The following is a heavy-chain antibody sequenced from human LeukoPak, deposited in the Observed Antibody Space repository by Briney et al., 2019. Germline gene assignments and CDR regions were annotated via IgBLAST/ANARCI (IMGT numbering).Heavy chain of an antibody. J-gene: IGHJ4*02. CDR2: ISWNSGSI. V-gene: IGHV3-9*01. CDR1: GFTFDDYA. CDR3: AKDTEGDFWSGYYYFDY. D-gene: IGHD3-3*01. Sequence: GGSLRLSCAASGFTFDDYAMHWVRQAPGKGLEWVSGISWNSGSIGYADSVKGRFTISRDNAKNSLYLQMNSLRAEDTALYYCAKDTEGDFWSGYYYFDYWGQGTLVTVSS.